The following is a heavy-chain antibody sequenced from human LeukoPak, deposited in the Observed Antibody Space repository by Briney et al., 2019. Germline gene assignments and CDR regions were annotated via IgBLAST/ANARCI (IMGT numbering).Heavy chain of an antibody. CDR3: AGNDYGDYDFDY. J-gene: IGHJ4*02. Sequence: PSETLSLTCTISGVSISDYYWSWIRQPPGKGLEWIGHIYYSGGTKYNPSLKSRVTISIDTSKSQFSLRLSSVTAADTAVYYCAGNDYGDYDFDYWGQGTLVTVSS. CDR2: IYYSGGT. D-gene: IGHD4-17*01. V-gene: IGHV4-59*01. CDR1: GVSISDYY.